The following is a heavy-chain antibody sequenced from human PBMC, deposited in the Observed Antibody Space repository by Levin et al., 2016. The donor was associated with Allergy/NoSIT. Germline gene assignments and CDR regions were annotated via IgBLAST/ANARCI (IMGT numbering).Heavy chain of an antibody. CDR2: ISGSGGST. J-gene: IGHJ4*02. V-gene: IGHV3-23*01. CDR3: AKVSVEARYFDWLSHQGGFSA. CDR1: GFTFSSYA. Sequence: GESLKISCAASGFTFSSYAMSWVRQAPGKGLEWVSAISGSGGSTYYADSVKGRFTISRDNSKNTLYLQMNSLRAEDTAVYYCAKVSVEARYFDWLSHQGGFSAWGQGTLVTVSS. D-gene: IGHD3-9*01.